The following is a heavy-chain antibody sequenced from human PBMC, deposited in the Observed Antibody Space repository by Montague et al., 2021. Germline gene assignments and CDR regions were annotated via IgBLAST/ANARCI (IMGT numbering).Heavy chain of an antibody. J-gene: IGHJ4*02. V-gene: IGHV6-1*01. CDR2: RYYMSKWYY. CDR1: GDSDAVVAPG. CDR3: ARDPRYSLSWSFDY. D-gene: IGHD6-13*01. Sequence: CAISGDSDAVVAPGRSSVKHTSALDLHYEGGRYYMSKWYYDYAVSVKSRMTISPDTSKNQFSLQLSSVTPEDRAVYYCARDPRYSLSWSFDYWGQGTLVTVSS.